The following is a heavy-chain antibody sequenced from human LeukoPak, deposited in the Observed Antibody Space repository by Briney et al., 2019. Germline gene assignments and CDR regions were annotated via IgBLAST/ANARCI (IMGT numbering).Heavy chain of an antibody. CDR1: RFTFTNSA. V-gene: IGHV1-58*01. CDR3: AAGPYDSSGYYYGYYYGMDV. Sequence: SVKVSCKASRFTFTNSAVQWVRQARGHRLEWMGWIVVGSGNTNYAQKFQERVTITRYMSTSTAYMELSSLRSEDTAVYYCAAGPYDSSGYYYGYYYGMDVWGQGTTVTVSS. J-gene: IGHJ6*02. D-gene: IGHD3-22*01. CDR2: IVVGSGNT.